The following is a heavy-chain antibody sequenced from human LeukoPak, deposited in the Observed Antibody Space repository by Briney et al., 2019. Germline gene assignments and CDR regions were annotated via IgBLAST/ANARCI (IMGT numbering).Heavy chain of an antibody. V-gene: IGHV4-59*02. CDR3: ARGGARGSSAFDV. D-gene: IGHD3-10*01. CDR2: IYYSGST. CDR1: GDSVNDYY. J-gene: IGHJ3*01. Sequence: SETLSLTCTVSGDSVNDYYWNWIRQPPGKGLEWIGYIYYSGSTDYNPSLKSRVTMSVDTSKDQFSLKLNSVTAADTAVYYCARGGARGSSAFDVWGQGTMVIVSA.